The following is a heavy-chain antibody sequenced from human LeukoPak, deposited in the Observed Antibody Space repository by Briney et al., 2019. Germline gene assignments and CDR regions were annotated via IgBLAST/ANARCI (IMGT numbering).Heavy chain of an antibody. D-gene: IGHD6-13*01. J-gene: IGHJ4*02. CDR2: IRSKAYGGTT. V-gene: IGHV3-49*04. Sequence: GRSLRLSCTASGFTFGDYAMSWVRQAPGKGLEWVGFIRSKAYGGTTEYAASVKGRFTISRGDSKSIAYLQMNSLKTEDTAVYYCKGSSSWSPTDYWGQGTLVTVSS. CDR1: GFTFGDYA. CDR3: KGSSSWSPTDY.